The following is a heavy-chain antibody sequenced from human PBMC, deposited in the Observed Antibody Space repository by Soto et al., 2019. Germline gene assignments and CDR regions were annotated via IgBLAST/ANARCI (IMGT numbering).Heavy chain of an antibody. CDR1: GFSLTTSGVG. J-gene: IGHJ5*02. CDR3: AHRRHYCSGACCYVWFHP. Sequence: AGPTLVNPTQTLTLTCTFSGFSLTTSGVGVGWIRQPPGKALEWLALIYWNDDKYYSTSRKSRLTITKDSSKNQVVLTVTNMDTVDTASYCCAHRRHYCSGACCYVWFHPWGQGTLVTVSS. CDR2: IYWNDDK. D-gene: IGHD2-15*01. V-gene: IGHV2-5*01.